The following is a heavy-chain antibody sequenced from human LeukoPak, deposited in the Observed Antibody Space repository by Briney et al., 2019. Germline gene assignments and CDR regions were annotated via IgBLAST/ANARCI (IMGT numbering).Heavy chain of an antibody. CDR1: GGSISSSSYY. V-gene: IGHV4-39*01. CDR3: ARRGDYVGGGSDY. J-gene: IGHJ4*02. CDR2: IYYSGST. Sequence: SETLSLTCTVSGGSISSSSYYWGWIRQPPGKGLEWIGSIYYSGSTYYNPPLKSRVTISVDTSKNQFSLKLSSVTAADTAVYYCARRGDYVGGGSDYWGQGTLVTVSS. D-gene: IGHD4-17*01.